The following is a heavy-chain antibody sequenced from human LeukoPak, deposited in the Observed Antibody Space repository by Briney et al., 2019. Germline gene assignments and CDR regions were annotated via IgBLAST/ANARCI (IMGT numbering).Heavy chain of an antibody. V-gene: IGHV1-18*01. CDR2: ISAYNGNT. CDR1: GYTFTSYG. CDR3: ARQLLLGYCSGGSCYPFDP. J-gene: IGHJ5*02. D-gene: IGHD2-15*01. Sequence: ASVKVSCKASGYTFTSYGISWVRQAPGQGLEWMGRISAYNGNTNYAQKLQGRVTMTTDTSTSTAYMELRSLRSDDTAVYYCARQLLLGYCSGGSCYPFDPWGQGTLVTVSS.